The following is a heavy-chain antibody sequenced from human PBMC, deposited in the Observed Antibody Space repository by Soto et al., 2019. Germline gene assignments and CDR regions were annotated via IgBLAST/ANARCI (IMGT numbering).Heavy chain of an antibody. Sequence: QITLKESGPTLVKPTQTLTLTCTFSGFSLSTSGVGVGCIRQPPGKALEWLALSYWDDDKRYSPSLKSRLTITKDTSKNRVVLTMTNMDPVDTATYYCAHRRLYCSSTSCYGVLEYWGQGTLVTVSS. D-gene: IGHD2-2*01. CDR2: SYWDDDK. V-gene: IGHV2-5*02. J-gene: IGHJ4*02. CDR3: AHRRLYCSSTSCYGVLEY. CDR1: GFSLSTSGVG.